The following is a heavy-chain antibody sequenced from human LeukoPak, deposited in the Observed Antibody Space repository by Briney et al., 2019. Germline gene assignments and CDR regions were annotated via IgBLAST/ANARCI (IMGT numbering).Heavy chain of an antibody. J-gene: IGHJ6*04. CDR2: IIPIFGTA. CDR3: ARDSAIAAADPYYYYGMDV. Sequence: GSSVKVSFKASGGTFSSYAISWVRPAPGQGLGWMGGIIPIFGTANYAQKFQGRVTITADKSTSTAYMELSSLRSEDTAVYYCARDSAIAAADPYYYYGMDVWGKGTTVTVSS. CDR1: GGTFSSYA. D-gene: IGHD6-13*01. V-gene: IGHV1-69*06.